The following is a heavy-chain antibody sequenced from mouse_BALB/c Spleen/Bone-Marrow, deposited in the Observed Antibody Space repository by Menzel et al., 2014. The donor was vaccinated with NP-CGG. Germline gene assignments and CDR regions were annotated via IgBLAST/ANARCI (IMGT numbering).Heavy chain of an antibody. CDR2: INPSTGYT. D-gene: IGHD1-2*01. V-gene: IGHV1-7*01. J-gene: IGHJ4*01. CDR1: GYTFTSYW. CDR3: ASPYGYEDYSAMDY. Sequence: VKLQESGAELAKPGASVKMSCKASGYTFTSYWMHWVKQRPGQVLEWIGYINPSTGYTEYNLKFKDKATLTADKSSSTAYIQLSSLTSEDSAVYYCASPYGYEDYSAMDYWGQGTSATVSS.